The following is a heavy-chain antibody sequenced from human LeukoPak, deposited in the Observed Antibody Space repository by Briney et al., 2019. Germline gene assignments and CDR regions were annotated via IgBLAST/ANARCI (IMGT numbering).Heavy chain of an antibody. CDR2: INPNSGGT. CDR1: GYTFIGYY. D-gene: IGHD2-21*02. CDR3: AREADCGGDCHFDY. J-gene: IGHJ4*02. V-gene: IGHV1-2*02. Sequence: ASVKVSCKASGYTFIGYYMHWVRQAPGQGLEWMGWINPNSGGTNYAQKFQGRGTMTRDTSISTAYMEVSRLRSDDTAVYYCAREADCGGDCHFDYWGQGTLVTVS.